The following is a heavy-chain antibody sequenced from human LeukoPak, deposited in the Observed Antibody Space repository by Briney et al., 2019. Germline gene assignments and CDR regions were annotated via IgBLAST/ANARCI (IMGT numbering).Heavy chain of an antibody. D-gene: IGHD3-9*01. J-gene: IGHJ4*02. CDR1: GFIFSRYA. V-gene: IGHV3-23*01. CDR3: VRDMEPLRYFDT. CDR2: ISKNTVDT. Sequence: GGSLRLSCTGSGFIFSRYAASWVRQAPGKGLEWVSAISKNTVDTYYADSVKGRLTISRDSSKNTVYLQMNSLRAEDTAVYYCVRDMEPLRYFDTWGQGTLVTVSS.